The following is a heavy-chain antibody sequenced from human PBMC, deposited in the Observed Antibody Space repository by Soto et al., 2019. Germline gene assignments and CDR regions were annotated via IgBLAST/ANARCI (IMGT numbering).Heavy chain of an antibody. CDR1: GYTFTSNY. Sequence: ASVKVSCKASGYTFTSNYVHWVRRAPGQGLEWMGIINPSGGSTNYAQKFQGRVTVTRDTSTSTVYMELSSLRSEDTAVYYCARDHSIAAAGAWWLDPWGQGTLVTVAS. V-gene: IGHV1-46*01. CDR3: ARDHSIAAAGAWWLDP. D-gene: IGHD6-13*01. J-gene: IGHJ5*02. CDR2: INPSGGST.